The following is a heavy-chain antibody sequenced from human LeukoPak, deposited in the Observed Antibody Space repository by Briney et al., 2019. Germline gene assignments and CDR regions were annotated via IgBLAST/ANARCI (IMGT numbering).Heavy chain of an antibody. V-gene: IGHV3-23*01. Sequence: GGSLRLSCAASGFTFSSYAVSWVRQAPGKGLEWVSAISGSGGSTYYADSVKGRFTISRDNSKNTLYLQMNSLRAEDTAVYYCAKSQIVVVITRFLSYFDYWGQGTLVTVSS. CDR2: ISGSGGST. CDR1: GFTFSSYA. CDR3: AKSQIVVVITRFLSYFDY. J-gene: IGHJ4*02. D-gene: IGHD3-22*01.